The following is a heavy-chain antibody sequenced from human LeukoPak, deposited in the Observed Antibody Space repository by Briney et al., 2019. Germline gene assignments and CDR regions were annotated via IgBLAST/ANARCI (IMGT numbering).Heavy chain of an antibody. V-gene: IGHV5-51*01. CDR1: GYIFTSYW. CDR3: ARLFGGSGWYFDY. CDR2: IYPGDSDT. D-gene: IGHD6-19*01. Sequence: RGESLQISCQGSGYIFTSYWIGWVRQLPGKGLEWMGIIYPGDSDTRYSPSFQGQVTISADKSISTAYLQWSSLKASDTAMYYCARLFGGSGWYFDYWGQGTLVTVSS. J-gene: IGHJ4*02.